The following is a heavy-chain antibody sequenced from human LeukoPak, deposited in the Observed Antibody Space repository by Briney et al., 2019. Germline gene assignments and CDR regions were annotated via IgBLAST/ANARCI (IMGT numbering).Heavy chain of an antibody. J-gene: IGHJ6*03. Sequence: GASVKVSCKASGGTFSSYAISWVRQAPGQGLEWMGGIIPIFSTANYAQKFQGRVTITADESTSTAYMELSSLRSEDTAVYYCARGRSAPYYMDAWGKGTTVTVSS. CDR3: ARGRSAPYYMDA. V-gene: IGHV1-69*13. CDR1: GGTFSSYA. D-gene: IGHD5-24*01. CDR2: IIPIFSTA.